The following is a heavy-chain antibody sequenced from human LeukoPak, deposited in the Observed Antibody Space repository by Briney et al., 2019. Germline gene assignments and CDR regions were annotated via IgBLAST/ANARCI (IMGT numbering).Heavy chain of an antibody. CDR3: AKSNGYGLVDI. Sequence: PSETLSLTCAVYGGSFSGYYWSWIRQPLGKGLEWIGEINHSGSTNYNPPLKSRVTISVDTSKNQFSLKLSSVTAADTAVYYCAKSNGYGLVDIWGQGTMVTVSS. V-gene: IGHV4-34*01. CDR1: GGSFSGYY. CDR2: INHSGST. D-gene: IGHD3-10*01. J-gene: IGHJ3*02.